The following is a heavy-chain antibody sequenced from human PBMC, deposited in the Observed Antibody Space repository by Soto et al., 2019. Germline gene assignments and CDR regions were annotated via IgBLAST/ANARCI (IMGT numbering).Heavy chain of an antibody. V-gene: IGHV1-18*01. D-gene: IGHD3-3*01. J-gene: IGHJ5*02. CDR2: ISAYDGKT. Sequence: SGKVSCKASCYNFNIYGINLLRQAPGQGLELMGWISAYDGKTTYAEKFQGRVTMTTDASTSTAYMELRSLRSDDTAVYYCARDPHEYWTSYWFDPWGQGTLVTVSS. CDR3: ARDPHEYWTSYWFDP. CDR1: CYNFNIYG.